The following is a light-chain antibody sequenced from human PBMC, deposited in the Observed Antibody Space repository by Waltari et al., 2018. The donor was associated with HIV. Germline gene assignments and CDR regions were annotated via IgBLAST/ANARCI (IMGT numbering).Light chain of an antibody. CDR3: QQYFSSPIS. CDR2: WAS. J-gene: IGKJ4*01. V-gene: IGKV4-1*01. CDR1: QSVLYSSNNSNY. Sequence: DIVMTQSPDSLAVSLGEMATINCQSSQSVLYSSNNSNYLAWYQQRPGHPPKLLIYWASTRASGVPDRFSGSGSGTDFTLTNNTRQAEDVAVYFCQQYFSSPISFGGGTKVQIK.